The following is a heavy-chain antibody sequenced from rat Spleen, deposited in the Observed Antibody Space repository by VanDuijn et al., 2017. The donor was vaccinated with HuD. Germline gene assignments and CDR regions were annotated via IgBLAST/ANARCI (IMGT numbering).Heavy chain of an antibody. D-gene: IGHD1-12*02. J-gene: IGHJ4*01. V-gene: IGHV5-7*01. CDR3: ATDGYYDGTYYSVYIMDA. CDR1: GFTFSNFY. CDR2: ISYDGSST. Sequence: EVQLVESGGGLVQPGRSMKLSCAASGFTFSNFYMVWVRQAPKKGLEWVATISYDGSSTYYRDSVKGRFTISRDNAKSTLYLQMDSLRSEDTATYYCATDGYYDGTYYSVYIMDAWGQGASVTVSS.